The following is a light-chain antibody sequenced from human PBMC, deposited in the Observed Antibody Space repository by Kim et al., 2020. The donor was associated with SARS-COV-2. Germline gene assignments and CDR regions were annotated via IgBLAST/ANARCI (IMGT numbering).Light chain of an antibody. CDR2: GKN. V-gene: IGLV3-19*01. J-gene: IGLJ3*02. Sequence: SGALGQKVRITCPGDRLRFYYASWYQQKPGQAPMLVMYGKNNRPPGIPDRFSGSSSGSTASLTITGAQAEDEADYYCDSRDNSGNQFGGGTKLTVL. CDR1: RLRFYY. CDR3: DSRDNSGNQ.